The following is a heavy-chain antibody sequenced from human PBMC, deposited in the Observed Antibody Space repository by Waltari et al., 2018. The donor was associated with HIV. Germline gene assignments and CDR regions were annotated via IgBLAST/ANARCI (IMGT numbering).Heavy chain of an antibody. CDR3: VPDSHDYGPVGNS. Sequence: EVRMVEAGGRLVWPGGSLRVSCGTSGFSSPNAWLGGVRQAPGRGLELIGRIRSQVDTGTTDVAAPVKGRFAVARDDCKSTLFLQMTALKVDDTGMYYGVPDSHDYGPVGNSWGQGTLVTVSS. CDR2: IRSQVDTGTT. CDR1: GFSSPNAW. V-gene: IGHV3-15*01. D-gene: IGHD4-17*01. J-gene: IGHJ5*02.